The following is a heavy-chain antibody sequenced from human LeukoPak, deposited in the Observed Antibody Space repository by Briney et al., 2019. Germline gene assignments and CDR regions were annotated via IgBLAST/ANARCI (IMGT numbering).Heavy chain of an antibody. CDR1: GYSISSGYY. CDR2: IYHSGST. J-gene: IGHJ5*02. CDR3: ARVASLYYPNWFDP. Sequence: SETLSLTCTVSGYSISSGYYWGWIRQPPGKGLEWIGSIYHSGSTYYNPSLKSRVTISVDTSKNQFSLKLSSVTAADTAVYYCARVASLYYPNWFDPWGQGTLVTVSS. V-gene: IGHV4-38-2*02. D-gene: IGHD3-10*01.